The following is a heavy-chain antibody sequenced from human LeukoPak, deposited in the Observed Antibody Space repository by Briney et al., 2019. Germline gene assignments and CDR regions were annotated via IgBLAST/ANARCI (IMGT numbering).Heavy chain of an antibody. Sequence: GGSLRLSCAASGFTFSSYEMNWVRQAPGKGLEWVSYISSSGSTIYYADSVKGRFTISRDNAKNSLYLQMNSLRAEDTAVYYCARDTKTSPYGDFLLYYFDYWGQGTLVTVSS. V-gene: IGHV3-48*03. CDR3: ARDTKTSPYGDFLLYYFDY. CDR2: ISSSGSTI. J-gene: IGHJ4*02. CDR1: GFTFSSYE. D-gene: IGHD4-17*01.